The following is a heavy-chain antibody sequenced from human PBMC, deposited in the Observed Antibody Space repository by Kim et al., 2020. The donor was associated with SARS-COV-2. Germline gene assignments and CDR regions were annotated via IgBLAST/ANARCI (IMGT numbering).Heavy chain of an antibody. CDR2: INSSRGTT. V-gene: IGHV3-74*01. CDR3: ARSTAECFSTSYDP. Sequence: GGSLRLSCAASGFTFISYWMHWVRQVPGKGLVWVSRINSSRGTTTSADSVKGRCTISIDNAKNTLYLQMNMMSAEAAAMDDCARSTAECFSTSYDPLDQ. D-gene: IGHD1-1*01. CDR1: GFTFISYW. J-gene: IGHJ5*02.